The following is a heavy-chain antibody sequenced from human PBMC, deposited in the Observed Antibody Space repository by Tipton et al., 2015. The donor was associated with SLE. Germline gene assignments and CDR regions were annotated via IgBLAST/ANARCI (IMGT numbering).Heavy chain of an antibody. V-gene: IGHV4-31*03. CDR3: AREGVEYFQH. CDR1: GGSISGSNYY. CDR2: IYYSGST. J-gene: IGHJ1*01. Sequence: TLSLTCTVSGGSISGSNYYWGWIRPHPGKGLEWIGYIYYSGSTYYNPSLKSRVTISVDTSKNQFSLKLSSVTAADTAVYYCAREGVEYFQHWGQGTLVTVSS.